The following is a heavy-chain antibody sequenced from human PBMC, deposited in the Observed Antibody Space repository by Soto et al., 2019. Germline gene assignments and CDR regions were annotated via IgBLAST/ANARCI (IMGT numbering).Heavy chain of an antibody. Sequence: QAQLVQSGAEVKRPGASVKVSCRASGYRFTSYGINWVRQTPGQGLEWLGWISAYDVNTNYAQILQGRVPMTTDRPANTPYMSLSSLRSNHTAMYYCARSGYYKRSGSRNYYYSGMNVWGQGTTVTVSS. D-gene: IGHD3-22*01. V-gene: IGHV1-18*01. CDR2: ISAYDVNT. J-gene: IGHJ6*02. CDR1: GYRFTSYG. CDR3: ARSGYYKRSGSRNYYYSGMNV.